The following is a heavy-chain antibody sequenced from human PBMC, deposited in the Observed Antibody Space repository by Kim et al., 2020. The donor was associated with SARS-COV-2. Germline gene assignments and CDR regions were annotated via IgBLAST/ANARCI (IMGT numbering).Heavy chain of an antibody. J-gene: IGHJ4*02. Sequence: GGSLRLSCAASGFTFSSYAMHWVRQAPGKGLEWVAVISYDGSNKYYADSVKGRFTISKDNFKITLYLQMNSLRAEDTAVYYCARGGGSFKTPLDYWGQETLVTVSS. V-gene: IGHV3-30*04. CDR1: GFTFSSYA. CDR2: ISYDGSNK. D-gene: IGHD1-26*01. CDR3: ARGGGSFKTPLDY.